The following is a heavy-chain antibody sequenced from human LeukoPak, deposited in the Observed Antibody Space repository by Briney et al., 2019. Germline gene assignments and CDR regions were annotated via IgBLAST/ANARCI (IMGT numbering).Heavy chain of an antibody. Sequence: GGSLRLSCVVSGLSFSSYSMTWVRQAPGKGLEWVSGISASGRDTWFPDSVKGRFTISRDNSKNTLYLQMNSLSAEDTAVYYCASGPGYYGSGSYYNNLDSWGQGTLVTVSS. D-gene: IGHD3-10*01. CDR2: ISASGRDT. CDR3: ASGPGYYGSGSYYNNLDS. V-gene: IGHV3-23*01. CDR1: GLSFSSYS. J-gene: IGHJ4*02.